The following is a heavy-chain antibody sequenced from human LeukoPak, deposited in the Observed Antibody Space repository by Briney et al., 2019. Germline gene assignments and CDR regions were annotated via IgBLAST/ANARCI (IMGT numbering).Heavy chain of an antibody. Sequence: SETLSLTCAVSGGSFSAYYWTWIRQPPGKGLEWIGEINHSGSTNYNPSLKSRVTISVDTSKNQFSLKLSSVTAADTAVYYCASMDCSSTSCYTSDGNWFDPWGQGTLVTVSS. V-gene: IGHV4-34*01. CDR2: INHSGST. CDR3: ASMDCSSTSCYTSDGNWFDP. J-gene: IGHJ5*02. CDR1: GGSFSAYY. D-gene: IGHD2-2*02.